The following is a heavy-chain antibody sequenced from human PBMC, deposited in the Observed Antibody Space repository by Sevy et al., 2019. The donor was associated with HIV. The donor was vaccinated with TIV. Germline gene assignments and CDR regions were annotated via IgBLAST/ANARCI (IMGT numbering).Heavy chain of an antibody. Sequence: SETLSLTCAVSGGSFSTYFWSWIRQPPGKALEWIGYIYYSGTTNYNPSLRNRVAISVDTSKNHFSLRLSSVTAADTAVYYCARLSGGWDDPYHFDSWGQGTLVTVSS. CDR1: GGSFSTYF. D-gene: IGHD1-26*01. J-gene: IGHJ4*02. CDR3: ARLSGGWDDPYHFDS. CDR2: IYYSGTT. V-gene: IGHV4-59*12.